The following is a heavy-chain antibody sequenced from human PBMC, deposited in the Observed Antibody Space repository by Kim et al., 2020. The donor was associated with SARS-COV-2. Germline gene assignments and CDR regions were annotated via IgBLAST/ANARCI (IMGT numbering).Heavy chain of an antibody. D-gene: IGHD1-7*01. CDR1: GFTFTTYA. V-gene: IGHV3-23*01. CDR3: AKAPDFPELWFDP. CDR2: ISGSGGSA. J-gene: IGHJ5*02. Sequence: GGSLRLSCAASGFTFTTYAMSWVRQTPGEGPEWVSVISGSGGSAYYTDFVKGRFTISRDNSKNTLYLQMNSLRVDDTAVYYCAKAPDFPELWFDPWGQGTLVTVSS.